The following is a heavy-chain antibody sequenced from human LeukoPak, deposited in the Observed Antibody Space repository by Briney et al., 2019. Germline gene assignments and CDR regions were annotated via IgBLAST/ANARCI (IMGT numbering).Heavy chain of an antibody. CDR3: ARQSYYYDSSGYYYYYYGMDV. V-gene: IGHV4-4*07. CDR1: GGSVTTYY. D-gene: IGHD3-22*01. J-gene: IGHJ6*02. CDR2: IYTSGST. Sequence: PSETLSLTCTVSGGSVTTYYWSWIRQPAGKGLEWIGRIYTSGSTNYNPSLETRVTISADTSKNQFSLKLSSVTAADTAVYYCARQSYYYDSSGYYYYYYGMDVWGQGTTVTVSS.